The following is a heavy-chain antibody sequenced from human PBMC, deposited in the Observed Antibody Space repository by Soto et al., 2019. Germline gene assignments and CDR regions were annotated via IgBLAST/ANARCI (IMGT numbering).Heavy chain of an antibody. CDR2: INSDGSTT. V-gene: IGHV3-74*01. CDR1: GFTFNSYC. D-gene: IGHD3-22*01. Sequence: PGGSLRLSCAASGFTFNSYCMHWVRQVPGKGLVWVSRINSDGSTTYYADSAKGRFTTSRDNAKNTVYLQVNSLTAVFIVVFYCARGQRGGNYHDSWGQETLVPVSP. J-gene: IGHJ4*02. CDR3: ARGQRGGNYHDS.